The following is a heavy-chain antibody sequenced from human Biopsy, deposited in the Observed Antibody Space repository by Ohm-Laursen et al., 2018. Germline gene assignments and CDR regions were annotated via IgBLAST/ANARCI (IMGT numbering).Heavy chain of an antibody. D-gene: IGHD6-19*01. CDR2: MNPNSGKT. CDR1: GYTFISYD. Sequence: GSSVKVSCKASGYTFISYDIDWVRRATGQGLEWMGWMNPNSGKTGYAQKFQGRVTMTRDTSKSTVYMELSSLGSADTAVYFCARNTGWYGDLYYFDYWGQGTLITVSS. CDR3: ARNTGWYGDLYYFDY. V-gene: IGHV1-8*01. J-gene: IGHJ4*02.